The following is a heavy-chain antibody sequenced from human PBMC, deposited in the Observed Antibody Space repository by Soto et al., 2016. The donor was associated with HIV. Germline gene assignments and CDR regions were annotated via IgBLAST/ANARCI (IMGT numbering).Heavy chain of an antibody. CDR2: IRSKTRNYAT. V-gene: IGHV3-73*01. J-gene: IGHJ4*02. Sequence: EVQLVESGGGLVQPGGSLKLSCAASGFTFSGSGIHWVRQASGKGLEWVGRIRSKTRNYATGYGASVKGRFIISRDDSRNMAYLQMNSLKTEDTAVYYCTSSENSGSYNWGQGTLRSPSP. CDR3: TSSENSGSYN. D-gene: IGHD1-26*01. CDR1: GFTFSGSG.